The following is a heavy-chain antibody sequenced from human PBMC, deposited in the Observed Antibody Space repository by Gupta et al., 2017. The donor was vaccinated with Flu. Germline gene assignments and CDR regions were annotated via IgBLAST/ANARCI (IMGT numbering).Heavy chain of an antibody. D-gene: IGHD3-16*01. V-gene: IGHV3-48*03. J-gene: IGHJ3*02. CDR2: ISTSGSTI. Sequence: EVQLVESGGGLVQPGGSLRLSCAASGFTFSDYEMTWVRQAPGRGLEWLSYISTSGSTIYYADSVKGRFTISRDNAKDSLYLQTNSLRAEDTAVYYCARQGEIRYNDALDIWGQGTMVTVSS. CDR1: GFTFSDYE. CDR3: ARQGEIRYNDALDI.